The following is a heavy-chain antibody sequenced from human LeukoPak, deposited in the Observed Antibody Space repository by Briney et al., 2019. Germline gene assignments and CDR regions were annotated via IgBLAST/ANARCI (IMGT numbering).Heavy chain of an antibody. CDR2: ISYDGSNK. V-gene: IGHV3-30*18. CDR1: GFTFSSYG. Sequence: GRSLRLSCAASGFTFSSYGMHWVRQAPGKGLEWVAVISYDGSNKYYADSVKGRFTISRDNSKNTLYLQMNSLRAEDTAVYYCAKAGVGDHYGMDVWGQGTTVTVSS. D-gene: IGHD3-10*01. CDR3: AKAGVGDHYGMDV. J-gene: IGHJ6*02.